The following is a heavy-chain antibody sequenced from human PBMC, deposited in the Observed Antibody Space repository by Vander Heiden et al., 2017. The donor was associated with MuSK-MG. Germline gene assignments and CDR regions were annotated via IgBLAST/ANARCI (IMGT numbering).Heavy chain of an antibody. CDR2: VNPNSGST. CDR3: ATGLGGAYWPLFES. Sequence: QVQLVQSGAEVTKAGASVKVSCKTSGYTFTAHYVQWMRQAPGQGLEWMGWVNPNSGSTHFAPKFQGRVAMTRDTSIATAYMELTGLTSDDTAVYFCATGLGGAYWPLFESWGQGTLVTVSS. V-gene: IGHV1-2*02. CDR1: GYTFTAHY. J-gene: IGHJ4*02. D-gene: IGHD1-26*01.